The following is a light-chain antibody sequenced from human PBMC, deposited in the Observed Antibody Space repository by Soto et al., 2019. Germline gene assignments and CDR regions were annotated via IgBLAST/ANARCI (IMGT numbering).Light chain of an antibody. CDR2: GAS. Sequence: ESVLTQSPGTLSLSPGERATLSCRASQSVSSNYLAWYQQKPGQAPRLLIYGASSRPTGVPDRFSGSGSGTEFPLTISGLEPEDFAVYYCQHYDNLPLFTFGQGTRLEI. CDR1: QSVSSNY. CDR3: QHYDNLPLFT. V-gene: IGKV3-20*01. J-gene: IGKJ2*01.